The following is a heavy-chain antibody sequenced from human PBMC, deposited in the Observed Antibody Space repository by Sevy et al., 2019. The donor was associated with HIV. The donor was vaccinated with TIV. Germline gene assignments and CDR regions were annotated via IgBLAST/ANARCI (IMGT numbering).Heavy chain of an antibody. CDR2: MKQDGSEE. CDR3: VREGLGGYSYSLDY. CDR1: GFSFGIYW. Sequence: GESLKISCEASGFSFGIYWMSWVRQAPGKGLEWVATMKQDGSEEDYVDSVKGRFTISRDNAKNSLFLQMNSLSAEDTAVYYCVREGLGGYSYSLDYWGHGTLVTVSS. V-gene: IGHV3-7*01. D-gene: IGHD5-18*01. J-gene: IGHJ4*01.